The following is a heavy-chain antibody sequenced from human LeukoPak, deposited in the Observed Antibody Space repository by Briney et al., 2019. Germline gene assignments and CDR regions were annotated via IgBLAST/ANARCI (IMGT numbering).Heavy chain of an antibody. V-gene: IGHV4-34*01. CDR1: GGSFSGYY. CDR3: ARDPGIAAAGTRRPGWFDP. CDR2: INHSGST. D-gene: IGHD6-13*01. J-gene: IGHJ5*02. Sequence: SETLSLTCAVYGGSFSGYYWSWIRQPPGKGLEWIGEINHSGSTNYNPSLKSRVTISVDTSKNQFSLKLSSVTAADTAVYYCARDPGIAAAGTRRPGWFDPWGQGTLVTVSS.